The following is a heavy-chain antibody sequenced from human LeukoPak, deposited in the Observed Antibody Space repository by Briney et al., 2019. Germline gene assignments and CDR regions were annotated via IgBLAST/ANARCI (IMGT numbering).Heavy chain of an antibody. D-gene: IGHD2/OR15-2a*01. CDR2: ISDIGSI. J-gene: IGHJ4*02. CDR1: GGSISSYY. CDR3: AGHHPRNTVDF. V-gene: IGHV4-59*08. Sequence: SETLSLTCTVSGGSISSYYWSWIRQPPGKGLEWIAYISDIGSINYNPSLKSRVTISLDTSKNQFFLKLSSVAAADTAVYYCAGHHPRNTVDFWGQGTLVTVSS.